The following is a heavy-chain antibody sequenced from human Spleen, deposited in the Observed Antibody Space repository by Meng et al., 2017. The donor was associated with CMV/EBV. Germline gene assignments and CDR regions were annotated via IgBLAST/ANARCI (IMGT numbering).Heavy chain of an antibody. CDR1: GGSFSGYY. CDR3: ARGLRGYYDSSGYPY. D-gene: IGHD3-22*01. Sequence: QVQLQQWGAGLVKPSETLSLTCAVYGGSFSGYYWSWIRQPPGKGLEWIGEINHSGSTNYNPSLKSRVTISVDTSKNQFSLKLSSVTAADTAVYYCARGLRGYYDSSGYPYWGQGTLVTVSS. J-gene: IGHJ4*02. CDR2: INHSGST. V-gene: IGHV4-34*01.